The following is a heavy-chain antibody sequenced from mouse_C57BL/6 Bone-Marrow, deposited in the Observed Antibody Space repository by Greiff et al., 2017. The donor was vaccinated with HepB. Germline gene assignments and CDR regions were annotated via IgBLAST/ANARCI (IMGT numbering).Heavy chain of an antibody. CDR3: ARDLYGSRYFDV. D-gene: IGHD1-1*01. CDR1: GFTFSSYA. CDR2: ISDGGSYT. V-gene: IGHV5-4*01. J-gene: IGHJ1*03. Sequence: EVKLVESGGGLVKPGGSLKLSCAASGFTFSSYAMSWVRQTPEKRLEWVATISDGGSYTYYPDNVKGRFTISRDNAKNNLYLQMSHLKSEDTAMYYCARDLYGSRYFDVWGTGTTVTVSS.